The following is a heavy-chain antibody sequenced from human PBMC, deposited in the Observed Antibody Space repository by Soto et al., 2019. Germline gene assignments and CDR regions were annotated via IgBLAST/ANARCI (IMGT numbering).Heavy chain of an antibody. Sequence: SETLSLTCTVSGVSISSVNWWCWVRQSPRKGLEDIGEIFQDGTANYFPSLEGRGAMSVDKSKKQFSLKLTCVTAAEAAISYCASVVYDTRLDYLSFDFWGQGAQVTVSS. D-gene: IGHD3-16*01. CDR2: IFQDGTA. J-gene: IGHJ4*02. CDR1: GVSISSVNW. V-gene: IGHV4-4*02. CDR3: ASVVYDTRLDYLSFDF.